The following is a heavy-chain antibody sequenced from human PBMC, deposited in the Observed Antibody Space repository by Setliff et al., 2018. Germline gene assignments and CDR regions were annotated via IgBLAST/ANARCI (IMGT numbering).Heavy chain of an antibody. CDR1: GFTFSSYA. Sequence: QPGGSLRLSCAASGFTFSSYAMHWVRQAPGKGLEWVAVISYDGSNKYYADSVKGRFTISRDNSKNTLYLQMNSLRAEDTAVYYCASTGRITMIVVVTLDYWGQGTLVTVSS. CDR3: ASTGRITMIVVVTLDY. CDR2: ISYDGSNK. V-gene: IGHV3-30-3*01. J-gene: IGHJ4*02. D-gene: IGHD3-22*01.